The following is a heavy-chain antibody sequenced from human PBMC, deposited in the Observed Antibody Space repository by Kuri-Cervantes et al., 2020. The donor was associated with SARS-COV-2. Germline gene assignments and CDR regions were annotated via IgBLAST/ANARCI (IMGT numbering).Heavy chain of an antibody. D-gene: IGHD6-13*01. Sequence: GSLRPSCTVSGGSISSYYWSWIRQPPGKGLEWIGYIYYSGSTNYNPSLKSRVTISVDTSKNQFSLKLSSVTAADTAVYYCARMRIAAAGTGWFDPWGQGTLVTVSS. CDR3: ARMRIAAAGTGWFDP. CDR1: GGSISSYY. CDR2: IYYSGST. J-gene: IGHJ5*02. V-gene: IGHV4-59*01.